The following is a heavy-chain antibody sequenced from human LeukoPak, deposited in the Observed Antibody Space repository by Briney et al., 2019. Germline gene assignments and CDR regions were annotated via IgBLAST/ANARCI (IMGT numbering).Heavy chain of an antibody. CDR3: ARGRVVVAFDY. CDR1: GFTFSSYS. J-gene: IGHJ4*02. D-gene: IGHD2-15*01. Sequence: GGSLRLSCAASGFTFSSYSMNWVRQAPGKGLEWVSSISSSSSYIYYADSVKGRFTISRDNSKNTLYLQMNSLRAEDTAVYYCARGRVVVAFDYWGQGTLVTVSS. V-gene: IGHV3-21*01. CDR2: ISSSSSYI.